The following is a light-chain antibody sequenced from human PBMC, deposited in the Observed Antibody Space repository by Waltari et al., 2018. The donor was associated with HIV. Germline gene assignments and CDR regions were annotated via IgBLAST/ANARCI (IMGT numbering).Light chain of an antibody. CDR2: EVN. J-gene: IGLJ2*01. CDR1: SSDVGGYNF. Sequence: QSALTQPPSASGSPGQSVTISCTGTSSDVGGYNFVTWYQQHPGKVPKFIIYEVNKRPSGVPDRFSGSKSGNTASLTVSGLQAEDEADYHCSSYAGNNKLFFGGGTKLTVL. CDR3: SSYAGNNKLF. V-gene: IGLV2-8*01.